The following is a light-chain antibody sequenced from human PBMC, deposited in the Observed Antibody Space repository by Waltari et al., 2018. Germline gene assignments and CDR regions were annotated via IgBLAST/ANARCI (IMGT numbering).Light chain of an antibody. J-gene: IGKJ2*01. CDR2: RVS. Sequence: DVVMTQSPLSLPVTPGQAASISCKSSQSLVHSDGNTHLNWFQQRPGQSPRRLIYRVSNRDSGVPDRFSGSGSGTDFTLKISRVEAEDVGVYYCMQGTHWPYTFGQGTKLGIK. V-gene: IGKV2-30*02. CDR3: MQGTHWPYT. CDR1: QSLVHSDGNTH.